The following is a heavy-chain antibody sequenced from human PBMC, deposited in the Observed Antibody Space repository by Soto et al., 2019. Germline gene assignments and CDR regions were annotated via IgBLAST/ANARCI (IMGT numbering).Heavy chain of an antibody. D-gene: IGHD5-18*01. CDR2: INPTSGST. CDR1: GYSFTNYS. V-gene: IGHV1-46*01. J-gene: IGHJ4*02. Sequence: HVQLVQSEAEVKKPGASVQVSCKASGYSFTNYSMHWVRQVPGQGPEWMGKINPTSGSTSYAQKFKVKVTMTRDMSSNTLYIQLSSLTSEDTAVYYCAKDGIQLWPRYYFDFWGQGTLVIVSS. CDR3: AKDGIQLWPRYYFDF.